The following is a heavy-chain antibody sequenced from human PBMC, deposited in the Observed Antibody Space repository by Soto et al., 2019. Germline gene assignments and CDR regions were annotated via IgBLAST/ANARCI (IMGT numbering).Heavy chain of an antibody. D-gene: IGHD3-10*01. CDR3: ARDRLESLTYGPDV. Sequence: SETLSLTCSVSGDSLIGYYWSWIRQPAGKGLEWIGRVYNSGNINYNPSLKNRVTMSVDMSKNQFSLRLSSVTAADSAVYYCARDRLESLTYGPDVWGRGTTVTVSS. J-gene: IGHJ6*02. CDR1: GDSLIGYY. V-gene: IGHV4-4*07. CDR2: VYNSGNI.